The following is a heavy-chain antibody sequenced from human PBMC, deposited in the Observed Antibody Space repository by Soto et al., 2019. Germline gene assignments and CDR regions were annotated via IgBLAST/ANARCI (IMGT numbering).Heavy chain of an antibody. CDR2: IFSNDEK. V-gene: IGHV2-26*01. CDR3: ARIRAAAGTRYFDY. D-gene: IGHD6-13*01. J-gene: IGHJ4*02. Sequence: QVTLKESGPVLVKPTETLTLTCTVSGFSLSNARMGVSWIRQPPGKALEWLAHIFSNDEKSYSTSLKSRLTITKDTYKNQVVLTMTNMDPVDTATYYCARIRAAAGTRYFDYWGQGTLVTVSS. CDR1: GFSLSNARMG.